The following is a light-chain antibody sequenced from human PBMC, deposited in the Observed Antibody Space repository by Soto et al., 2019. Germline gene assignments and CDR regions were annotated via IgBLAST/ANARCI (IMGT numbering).Light chain of an antibody. Sequence: QSVLTQPPSASGTPGQRVTISCSGSSSNIGSNTVSWYQQLPGTAPKLLLYSNNQRPSAVPDRFSGSKSGTSASLAISGLQSEHEAGYYCAPWDDSLNGWVFGGGTKLTVL. CDR1: SSNIGSNT. CDR3: APWDDSLNGWV. J-gene: IGLJ2*01. CDR2: SNN. V-gene: IGLV1-44*01.